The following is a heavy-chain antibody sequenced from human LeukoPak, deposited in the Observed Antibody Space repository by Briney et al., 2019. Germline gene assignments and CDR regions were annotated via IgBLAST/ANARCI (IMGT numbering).Heavy chain of an antibody. CDR1: GFTFSNYA. D-gene: IGHD6-19*01. Sequence: GVSLRLSCAASGFTFSNYAMNWVRQAPGKGLEWVSAISGSGGSTYYADSVKGRFTISRDNSKNTLYLQMNSLRAEDTAVYYCAKPSSGWYTWDYWGQGTLVTVSS. J-gene: IGHJ4*02. CDR2: ISGSGGST. CDR3: AKPSSGWYTWDY. V-gene: IGHV3-23*01.